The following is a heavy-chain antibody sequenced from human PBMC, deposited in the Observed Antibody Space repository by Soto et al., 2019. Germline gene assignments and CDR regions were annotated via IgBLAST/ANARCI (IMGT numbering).Heavy chain of an antibody. CDR3: ARGDLYYDFWSGYRI. Sequence: SETLSLTCAVYGGSFSGYYWSWIXQPPGKGLEWIGEINHSGSTNYNPSLKSRVTISVDTSKNQFSLKLSSVTAADTAVYYXARGDLYYDFWSGYRIWGQGTMVTVSS. CDR1: GGSFSGYY. D-gene: IGHD3-3*01. V-gene: IGHV4-34*01. J-gene: IGHJ3*02. CDR2: INHSGST.